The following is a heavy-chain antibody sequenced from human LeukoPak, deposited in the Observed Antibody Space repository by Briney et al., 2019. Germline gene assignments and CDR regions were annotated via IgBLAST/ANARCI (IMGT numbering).Heavy chain of an antibody. Sequence: QPGGSLRPSCAVSGFSFRTYAMTWVRQAPGKGLEWVSVITGGAEAYYADSVKGRFTISRDDSKNTLYLQMSSLRVEDTAIYYCAKGGVSDYSNYFYWGQGTLVTVSS. J-gene: IGHJ4*02. D-gene: IGHD4-4*01. V-gene: IGHV3-23*01. CDR3: AKGGVSDYSNYFY. CDR1: GFSFRTYA. CDR2: ITGGAEA.